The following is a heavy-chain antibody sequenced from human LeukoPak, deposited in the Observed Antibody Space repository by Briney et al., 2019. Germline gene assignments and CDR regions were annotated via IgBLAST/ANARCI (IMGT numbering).Heavy chain of an antibody. D-gene: IGHD3-10*01. Sequence: GGSLRLSCAASGFTFSSYAMSWVRQAPGWGLQWVSTISSSGGNTYYADSVKGRFTISRDNSKNTLYLQMNSLRVEDTAVYYCAKHLYGSGSFPGDYWGQGTLVTVSS. CDR3: AKHLYGSGSFPGDY. J-gene: IGHJ4*02. CDR2: ISSSGGNT. CDR1: GFTFSSYA. V-gene: IGHV3-23*01.